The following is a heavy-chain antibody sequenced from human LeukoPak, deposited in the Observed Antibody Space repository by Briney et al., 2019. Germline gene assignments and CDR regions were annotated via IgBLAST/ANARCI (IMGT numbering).Heavy chain of an antibody. Sequence: ASVKVSCRASGYTFTRYYIHWVRQAPGQGLEWMGIINPSGGNTNYAQKFLDRVTLTRDTSTSTVYMELSGLRSEDTAVYYCARDWNLGSSAAFDIWGQGTMVTVSS. D-gene: IGHD1-7*01. CDR3: ARDWNLGSSAAFDI. CDR2: INPSGGNT. J-gene: IGHJ3*02. V-gene: IGHV1-46*01. CDR1: GYTFTRYY.